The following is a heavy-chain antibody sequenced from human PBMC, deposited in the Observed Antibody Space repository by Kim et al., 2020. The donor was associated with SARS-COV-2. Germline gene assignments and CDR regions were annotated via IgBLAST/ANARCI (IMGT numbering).Heavy chain of an antibody. CDR1: GYTFTSYD. V-gene: IGHV1-8*01. J-gene: IGHJ5*02. CDR2: MNPNSGNT. Sequence: ASVKVSCKASGYTFTSYDINWVRQATGQGLEWMGWMNPNSGNTGYAQKFQGRVTMTMDPSISTAYMELSSLRPEDTAVYYCVRRPIVVVVVARNGWFDPWGQGTLVTVSS. D-gene: IGHD2-15*01. CDR3: VRRPIVVVVVARNGWFDP.